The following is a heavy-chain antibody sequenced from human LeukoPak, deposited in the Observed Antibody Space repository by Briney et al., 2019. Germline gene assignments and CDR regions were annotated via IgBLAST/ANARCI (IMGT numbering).Heavy chain of an antibody. CDR1: GFTFSSYW. V-gene: IGHV3-7*01. Sequence: GSLRLSCAASGFTFSSYWMSWVRQAPGKGLEWVANIKQDGSAKDYVDSVKGRFTISRENAKNSLYLQMNSLRVDDTAIYYCARVYQSTSGRAIDYWGQGTLVTVSS. CDR3: ARVYQSTSGRAIDY. J-gene: IGHJ4*02. CDR2: IKQDGSAK. D-gene: IGHD2-2*01.